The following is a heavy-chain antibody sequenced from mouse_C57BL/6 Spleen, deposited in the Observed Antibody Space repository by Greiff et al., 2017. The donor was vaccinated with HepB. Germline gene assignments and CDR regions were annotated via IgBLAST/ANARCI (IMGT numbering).Heavy chain of an antibody. CDR1: GYSITSGYY. V-gene: IGHV3-6*01. CDR2: ISYDGSN. Sequence: EVKLQESGPGLVKPSQSLSLTCSVTGYSITSGYYWNWIRQFPGNKLEWMGYISYDGSNNYNPSLKNRISITRDTSKNQFFLKLNSVTTEDTATYYCARSWDGVDYWGQGTTLTVSS. J-gene: IGHJ2*01. D-gene: IGHD4-1*01. CDR3: ARSWDGVDY.